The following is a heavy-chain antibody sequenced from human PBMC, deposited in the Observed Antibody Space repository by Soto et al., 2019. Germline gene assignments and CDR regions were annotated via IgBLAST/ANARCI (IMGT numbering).Heavy chain of an antibody. Sequence: QVQLQESGPGLVEPSQTLSLTCTVSGGSISSGYYFWSWIRQPPGEGLEWIGHIYHGGSTYNNPSLKTRVTISVDTSKNQFSRNLHSVTAADTAVYYCAGGLSGDKVDYWGQGTLVTVSS. CDR2: IYHGGST. CDR1: GGSISSGYYF. CDR3: AGGLSGDKVDY. J-gene: IGHJ4*02. D-gene: IGHD7-27*01. V-gene: IGHV4-30-4*01.